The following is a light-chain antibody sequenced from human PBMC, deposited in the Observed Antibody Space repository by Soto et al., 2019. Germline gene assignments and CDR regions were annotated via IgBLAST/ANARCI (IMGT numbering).Light chain of an antibody. Sequence: DIQMTQSPSSLSASVGDRVTITCRASQSISSYLNWYQQKPGKAPKLLIYAASSLQSGVPSRFSGSGSGTDFTLTISSLQPEDFETYYCQQSYSFGQGTKLEIK. CDR1: QSISSY. V-gene: IGKV1-39*01. J-gene: IGKJ2*01. CDR2: AAS. CDR3: QQSYS.